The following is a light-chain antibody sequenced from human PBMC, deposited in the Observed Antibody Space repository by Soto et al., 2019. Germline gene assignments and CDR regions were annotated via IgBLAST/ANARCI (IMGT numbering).Light chain of an antibody. CDR2: AAS. CDR1: QGIRND. Sequence: DIQMTQSPSSLSASVGDRVTITCRARQGIRNDVGWYQQKPGKAPKRLIYAASSLQSGVPSRFSGSGSGTEFTLTISSLQPEEFATYYCLRHNSYPWTFGQGTKVEI. CDR3: LRHNSYPWT. V-gene: IGKV1-17*01. J-gene: IGKJ1*01.